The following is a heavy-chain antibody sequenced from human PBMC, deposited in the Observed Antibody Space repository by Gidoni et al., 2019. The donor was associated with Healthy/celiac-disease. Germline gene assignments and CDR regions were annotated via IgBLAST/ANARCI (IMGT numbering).Heavy chain of an antibody. CDR2: INPNSGGT. V-gene: IGHV1-2*02. CDR3: AREVQQPVGVRFDP. J-gene: IGHJ5*02. Sequence: INPNSGGTNYAQKFQGRVTMTRDTSISTAYMELSRLRSDDTAVYYCAREVQQPVGVRFDPWGQGTLVTVSS. D-gene: IGHD6-13*01.